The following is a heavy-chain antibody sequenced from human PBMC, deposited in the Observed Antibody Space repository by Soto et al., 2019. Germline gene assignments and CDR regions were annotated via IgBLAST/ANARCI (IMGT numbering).Heavy chain of an antibody. D-gene: IGHD3-22*01. Sequence: SVKVSCKASGGTFSSYAISWVRQAPGQGLEWMGGIIPIFGTANYAQKFQGRVTITADESTSTAYMELGSLRSEDTAVYYCVRVGYYYDSSGYYLDYWGQGTLVTVSS. J-gene: IGHJ4*02. CDR1: GGTFSSYA. CDR2: IIPIFGTA. V-gene: IGHV1-69*13. CDR3: VRVGYYYDSSGYYLDY.